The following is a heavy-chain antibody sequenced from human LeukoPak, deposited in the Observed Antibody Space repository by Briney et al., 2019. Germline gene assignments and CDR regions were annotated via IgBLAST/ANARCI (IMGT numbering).Heavy chain of an antibody. CDR2: IYYSGST. J-gene: IGHJ5*02. V-gene: IGHV4-59*01. Sequence: SETLSLTCTVSGVSISSYYWSWIRQPPGKGLEWIGYIYYSGSTNYNPSLKSRVTISVDTSKNQFSLKLSSVTAADTAVYYCARDSLWFGEAGGWFDPWGQGTLVTVSS. D-gene: IGHD3-10*01. CDR3: ARDSLWFGEAGGWFDP. CDR1: GVSISSYY.